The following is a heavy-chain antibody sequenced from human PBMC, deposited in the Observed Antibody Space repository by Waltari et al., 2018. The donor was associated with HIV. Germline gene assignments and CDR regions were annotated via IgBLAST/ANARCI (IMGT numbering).Heavy chain of an antibody. V-gene: IGHV3-21*01. CDR2: ISSRSSYI. Sequence: EVQLVESGGGLVKPGGSLRLSCAASGFTFSSYSMNWVRQAPGKGLEWVSSISSRSSYIYYADSVKGRFTISRDNAKNSLYLQMNSLRAEDTAVYYCARDISYYYGMDVWGQGTTVTVSS. CDR3: ARDISYYYGMDV. J-gene: IGHJ6*02. CDR1: GFTFSSYS. D-gene: IGHD3-9*01.